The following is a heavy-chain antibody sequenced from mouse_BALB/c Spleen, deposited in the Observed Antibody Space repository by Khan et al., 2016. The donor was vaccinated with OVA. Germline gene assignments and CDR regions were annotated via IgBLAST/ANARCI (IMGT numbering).Heavy chain of an antibody. J-gene: IGHJ3*01. Sequence: EVELVESGGDLVKPGGSLKLSCAASGFTFSSYSMSWVRQTPDKRLEWVASISSGGDYTYYPDIVKGRFTISRDNAKNTLYLEMSSLKSEDTAMYYYVSHLTGSFAYWGQGTLVTVSA. D-gene: IGHD4-1*01. CDR3: VSHLTGSFAY. V-gene: IGHV5-6*01. CDR1: GFTFSSYS. CDR2: ISSGGDYT.